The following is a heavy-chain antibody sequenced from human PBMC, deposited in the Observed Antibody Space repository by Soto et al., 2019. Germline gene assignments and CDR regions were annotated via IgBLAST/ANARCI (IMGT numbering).Heavy chain of an antibody. D-gene: IGHD4-17*01. CDR3: ARAFYGDYAAHYYGMGV. V-gene: IGHV4-38-2*01. CDR2: IYHSGST. J-gene: IGHJ6*02. CDR1: GYSISSGYY. Sequence: PSETLSLTCAVSGYSISSGYYWGWIRQPPGKGLEWIGNIYHSGSTNYNPSLKSRVTISVDTSKNQFSLKPNSVTAADTAVYYCARAFYGDYAAHYYGMGVWGQGTTVTVSS.